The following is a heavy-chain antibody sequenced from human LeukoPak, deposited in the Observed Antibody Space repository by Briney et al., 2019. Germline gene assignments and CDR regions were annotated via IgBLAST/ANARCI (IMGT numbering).Heavy chain of an antibody. V-gene: IGHV1-18*01. D-gene: IGHD3-3*01. Sequence: GASVKVSCKASGYTFTSYGISWVRQAPGQGLEWMGWISAYNGNTNYAQKLQGRVTMTTDTSTSTAYMELRSLRSDDTAVYYCAREGSLSPPELFRNDAFDIWGQGTMVTVSS. CDR1: GYTFTSYG. CDR2: ISAYNGNT. CDR3: AREGSLSPPELFRNDAFDI. J-gene: IGHJ3*02.